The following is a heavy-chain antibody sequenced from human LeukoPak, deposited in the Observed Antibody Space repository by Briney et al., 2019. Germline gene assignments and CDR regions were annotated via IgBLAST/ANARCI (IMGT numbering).Heavy chain of an antibody. CDR3: ARAAAGDPFDY. CDR2: ISYDGSNK. D-gene: IGHD6-13*01. CDR1: GFTFSSYA. J-gene: IGHJ4*02. Sequence: PGGSLGLSCAASGFTFSSYAMHWVRQAPGKGLEWVAVISYDGSNKYYADSVKGRFTISRDNSKNTLYLQMNSLRAEDTAVYYCARAAAGDPFDYWGQGTLVTVSS. V-gene: IGHV3-30-3*01.